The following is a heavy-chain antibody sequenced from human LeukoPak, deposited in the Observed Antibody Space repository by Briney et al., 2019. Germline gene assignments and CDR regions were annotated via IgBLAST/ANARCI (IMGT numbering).Heavy chain of an antibody. Sequence: PGGSLRLSCAASGFTFSSYSMNWVRQAPGKGLEWVSYISSSSSSSSSTIYYTDSVKGRFTISRDNAKNSLYLQMNSLRAEDTAVYYCARDQGGFDYWGQGTLVTVSS. CDR2: ISSSSSSSSSTI. CDR3: ARDQGGFDY. J-gene: IGHJ4*02. V-gene: IGHV3-48*01. CDR1: GFTFSSYS. D-gene: IGHD1-26*01.